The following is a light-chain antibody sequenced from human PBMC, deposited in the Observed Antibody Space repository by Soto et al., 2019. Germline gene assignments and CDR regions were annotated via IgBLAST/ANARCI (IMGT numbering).Light chain of an antibody. CDR1: SSDVGDYDY. J-gene: IGLJ2*01. CDR3: SSYRSSNTLL. V-gene: IGLV2-14*01. CDR2: EVS. Sequence: QSALTQPASVSGSPGQSITISCTGTSSDVGDYDYVSWYQQYAGKAPKMMIYEVSNRPSGGSNRFSGSKSGNTASLTISGLQDEDEADYYCSSYRSSNTLLFGGGTKLTVL.